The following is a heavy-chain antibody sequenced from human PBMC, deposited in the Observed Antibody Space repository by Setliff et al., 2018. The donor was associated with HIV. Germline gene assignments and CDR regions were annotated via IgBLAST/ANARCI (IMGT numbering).Heavy chain of an antibody. J-gene: IGHJ4*02. CDR3: ARGGSYDTFDY. CDR1: GYSISSGYY. V-gene: IGHV4-38-2*01. D-gene: IGHD3-22*01. Sequence: SETLSLTCAVSGYSISSGYYWGWIRQPPGKGLEWIGSIYHSGSTYYNPSHKSRVTMSIDTSKKQFSLKLASVTAADTAVYYCARGGSYDTFDYWGQGTLVTVSS. CDR2: IYHSGST.